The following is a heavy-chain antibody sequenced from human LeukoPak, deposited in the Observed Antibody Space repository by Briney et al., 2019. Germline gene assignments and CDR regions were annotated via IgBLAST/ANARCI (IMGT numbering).Heavy chain of an antibody. J-gene: IGHJ5*02. D-gene: IGHD1-7*01. Sequence: SSETLSLTCTVSGGSISSGGYYWSWSRQHPGKGLEWNGYSCYSGSTYYNRSLKSRVPIAVDKAKDQFALRLSSVTAADTTVYYCARAPKDWNLFRFDPWGQGTLVTVSS. CDR1: GGSISSGGYY. V-gene: IGHV4-31*03. CDR2: SCYSGST. CDR3: ARAPKDWNLFRFDP.